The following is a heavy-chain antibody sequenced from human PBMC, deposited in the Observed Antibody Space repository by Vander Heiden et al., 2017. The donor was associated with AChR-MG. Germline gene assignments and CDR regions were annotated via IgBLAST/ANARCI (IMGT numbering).Heavy chain of an antibody. CDR1: GFTFDDYT. D-gene: IGHD4-17*01. J-gene: IGHJ6*02. Sequence: EVQLVESGGVVVQPGGSLRLSCAASGFTFDDYTMHWVRQAPGKGLEWVSLISWDGGSTYYADSVKGRFTISRDNSKNSLYLQMNSLRTEDTALYYCAKDILPDYGENYYYYGMDVWGQGTTVTVSS. CDR3: AKDILPDYGENYYYYGMDV. CDR2: ISWDGGST. V-gene: IGHV3-43*01.